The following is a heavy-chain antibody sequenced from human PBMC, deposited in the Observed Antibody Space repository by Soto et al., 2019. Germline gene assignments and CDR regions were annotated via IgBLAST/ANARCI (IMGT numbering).Heavy chain of an antibody. CDR1: GFTFSSYA. Sequence: EVQLLESGGGLVQPGGSLRLSCAASGFTFSSYAMSWVRQAPGKGLEWVSAISGSGGSTYYADSVKGRFTISRDNSKNTLYLQMNSLRAEDTAVYYCAKGGVEMATIDYYFDYWGQGTLVTVSS. CDR2: ISGSGGST. CDR3: AKGGVEMATIDYYFDY. D-gene: IGHD5-12*01. V-gene: IGHV3-23*01. J-gene: IGHJ4*02.